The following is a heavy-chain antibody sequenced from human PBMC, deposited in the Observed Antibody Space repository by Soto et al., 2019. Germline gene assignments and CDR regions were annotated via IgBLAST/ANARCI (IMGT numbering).Heavy chain of an antibody. J-gene: IGHJ5*02. CDR2: FDPEDGET. V-gene: IGHV1-24*01. D-gene: IGHD2-15*01. Sequence: ASVKVSCKVSGYTLTELSMHWVRQAPGKGLEWMGGFDPEDGETIYAQKFQGRVTMTEDTSTDTAYMELSSLRSEDTAVYYCATAGVVAATPIAWFDPWGQGTLVTVSS. CDR3: ATAGVVAATPIAWFDP. CDR1: GYTLTELS.